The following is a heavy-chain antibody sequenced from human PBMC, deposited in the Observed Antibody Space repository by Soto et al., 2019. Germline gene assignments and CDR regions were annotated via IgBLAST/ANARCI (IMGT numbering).Heavy chain of an antibody. V-gene: IGHV3-13*01. CDR2: IGTAGDT. CDR1: GFTFSSYD. CDR3: ARDRYGSGSYDY. Sequence: GGSLRLSCAASGFTFSSYDMHWVRQATGKGLEWVSAIGTAGDTYYPGSVKGRFTISRENAKNSLYLQMNSLRAEDTAVYYCARDRYGSGSYDYWGQGTLVTVSS. J-gene: IGHJ4*02. D-gene: IGHD3-10*01.